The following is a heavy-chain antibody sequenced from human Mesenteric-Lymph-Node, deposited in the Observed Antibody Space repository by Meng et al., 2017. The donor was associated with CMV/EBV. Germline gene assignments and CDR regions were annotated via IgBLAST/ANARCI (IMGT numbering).Heavy chain of an antibody. V-gene: IGHV3-43*01. Sequence: GESLKISCAASGFTFDDYTMHWVRQAPGKGLEWVSLISWDGGSTYYADSVKGRFTISRDNSKNSLYLQMNSLRTEDTALYYCAKEYGPRFLEWSYYYYGMDVWGQGTTVTVSS. D-gene: IGHD3-3*01. CDR3: AKEYGPRFLEWSYYYYGMDV. J-gene: IGHJ6*02. CDR1: GFTFDDYT. CDR2: ISWDGGST.